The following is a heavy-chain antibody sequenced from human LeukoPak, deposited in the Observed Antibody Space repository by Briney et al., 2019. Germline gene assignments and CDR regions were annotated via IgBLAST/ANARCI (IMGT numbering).Heavy chain of an antibody. CDR1: GFTFGDYA. V-gene: IGHV3-49*03. J-gene: IGHJ5*02. Sequence: GGSLRLSCTASGFTFGDYAMSWFRQAPGKGLEWVGFIRSKAYGGTTEYAASVKGRFTISRDDSKSIAYLQMNSLKSEDTAVYYCSRGYSSSWYSQNWFDPWGQGTLVTVSS. CDR2: IRSKAYGGTT. D-gene: IGHD6-13*01. CDR3: SRGYSSSWYSQNWFDP.